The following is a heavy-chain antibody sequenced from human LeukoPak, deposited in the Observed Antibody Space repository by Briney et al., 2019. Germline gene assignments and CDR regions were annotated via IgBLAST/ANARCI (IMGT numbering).Heavy chain of an antibody. CDR2: ISYDGSNK. Sequence: PGGSLRLSCAASGFTFSSYGMRWVRQAPGKGLEWVAVISYDGSNKYYADSVKGRFTISRDNSKNTLYLQMNSLRAEDTCVYYCAKGSDYPDNWGQGTLVTVSS. CDR1: GFTFSSYG. CDR3: AKGSDYPDN. V-gene: IGHV3-30*18. J-gene: IGHJ4*02.